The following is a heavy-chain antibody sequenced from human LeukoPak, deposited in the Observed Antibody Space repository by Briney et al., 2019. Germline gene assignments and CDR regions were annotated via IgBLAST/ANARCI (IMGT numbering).Heavy chain of an antibody. D-gene: IGHD4-17*01. Sequence: GESLKISCKASRCSSASYWIAWVRQMPGKGLEWMGIIYPGDSDIIYSPSFQGQVTISADKSISTAYLQWSSLKASDTAMYYCASDDYGDYVLWGQGTLVTVSS. CDR1: RCSSASYW. J-gene: IGHJ4*02. CDR3: ASDDYGDYVL. CDR2: IYPGDSDI. V-gene: IGHV5-51*01.